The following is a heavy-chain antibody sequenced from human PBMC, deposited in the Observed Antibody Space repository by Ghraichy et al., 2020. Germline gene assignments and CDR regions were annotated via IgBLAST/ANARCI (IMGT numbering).Heavy chain of an antibody. D-gene: IGHD3-3*01. CDR1: GGSISSSSYY. J-gene: IGHJ3*02. CDR3: ARAYDFWSGAFDI. V-gene: IGHV4-39*01. Sequence: SETLSLTCTVSGGSISSSSYYWGWIRQPPGKGLEWIGSIYYSGSTYYNPSLKSRVTISVDTSKNQFSLKLSSVTAADTAVYYCARAYDFWSGAFDIWGQGTMVTVSS. CDR2: IYYSGST.